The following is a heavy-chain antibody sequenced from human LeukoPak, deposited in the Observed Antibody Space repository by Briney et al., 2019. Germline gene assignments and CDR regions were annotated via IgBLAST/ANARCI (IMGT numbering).Heavy chain of an antibody. CDR3: ARAVLLWFGELPYFDY. V-gene: IGHV4-34*01. CDR1: GGSLSGYY. D-gene: IGHD3-10*01. Sequence: SETLSLTCAVYGGSLSGYYWSWIRQPPGKGLEWIGEINHSGSTNYNPSLKSRVTISVDTSKNQFSLKLSSVTAADTAVYYCARAVLLWFGELPYFDYWGQGTLVTVSS. J-gene: IGHJ4*02. CDR2: INHSGST.